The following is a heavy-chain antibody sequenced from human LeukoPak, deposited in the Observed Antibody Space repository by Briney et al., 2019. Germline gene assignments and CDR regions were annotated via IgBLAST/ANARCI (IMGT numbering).Heavy chain of an antibody. CDR1: GGSFSGYY. CDR2: INHSGST. D-gene: IGHD3-10*01. J-gene: IGHJ3*02. Sequence: SETLSLTCAVYGGSFSGYYWSWIRQPPGKGLEWIGEINHSGSTNYNPSLKSRVTISVDTSKNQFSLKLSFVTAADTAVYYCARGGVPRAFDIWGQGTMVTVSS. V-gene: IGHV4-34*01. CDR3: ARGGVPRAFDI.